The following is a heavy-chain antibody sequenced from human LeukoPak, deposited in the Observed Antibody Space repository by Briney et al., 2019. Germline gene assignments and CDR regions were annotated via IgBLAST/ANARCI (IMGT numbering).Heavy chain of an antibody. J-gene: IGHJ6*02. CDR1: GFTFSSYS. V-gene: IGHV3-48*04. CDR2: ISSSGSTI. CDR3: ARSPASGGMDV. D-gene: IGHD6-6*01. Sequence: GGSLRLSCTASGFTFSSYSMNWVRQAPGKGLEWVSYISSSGSTIYYADSVKGRFTISRDNAKNSLYLQMNSLRAEDTAVYYCARSPASGGMDVWGQGTTVTVSS.